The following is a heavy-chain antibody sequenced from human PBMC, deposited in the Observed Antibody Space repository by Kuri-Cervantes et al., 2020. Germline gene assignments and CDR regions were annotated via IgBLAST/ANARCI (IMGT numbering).Heavy chain of an antibody. CDR3: ARETWNKGGGAFDI. CDR2: IITIFGTA. CDR1: GGTFSSYA. J-gene: IGHJ3*02. V-gene: IGHV1-69*06. Sequence: SVKVSCKASGGTFSSYASSWVRQAPGQGLEWMGGIITIFGTANYAQKFQGRVTITADNSKSTAYMELSSLRSEDTAVYYCARETWNKGGGAFDIWGQGTMVTVSS. D-gene: IGHD1/OR15-1a*01.